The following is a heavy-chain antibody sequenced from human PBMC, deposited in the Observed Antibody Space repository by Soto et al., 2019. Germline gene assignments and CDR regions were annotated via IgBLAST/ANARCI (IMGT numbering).Heavy chain of an antibody. CDR1: GYTFTAYY. D-gene: IGHD1-1*01. CDR3: ARDLTGTGYDAFDI. CDR2: INPNSGGT. V-gene: IGHV1-2*04. Sequence: ASVKVSCKASGYTFTAYYMHWVRQAPGQGLEWMGWINPNSGGTNYAQKFQGWVTMTRDTSINTAYMELSRLRFNDTAVYYCARDLTGTGYDAFDIWGQGTMVTVSS. J-gene: IGHJ3*02.